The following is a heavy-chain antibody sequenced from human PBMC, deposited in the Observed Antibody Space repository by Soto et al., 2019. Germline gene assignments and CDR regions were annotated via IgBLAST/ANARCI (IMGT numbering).Heavy chain of an antibody. CDR2: INPNSGGT. Sequence: ASVKVSCKASGYTFTGYYMHWVRQAPGQGLEWMGWINPNSGGTNYAQKFQGRVTMTRDTPISTAYMELSRLRSDDTAVYYCARGGEQWLVRGYYYYYYGMDVWGQGTTVTVSS. CDR1: GYTFTGYY. V-gene: IGHV1-2*02. J-gene: IGHJ6*02. CDR3: ARGGEQWLVRGYYYYYYGMDV. D-gene: IGHD6-19*01.